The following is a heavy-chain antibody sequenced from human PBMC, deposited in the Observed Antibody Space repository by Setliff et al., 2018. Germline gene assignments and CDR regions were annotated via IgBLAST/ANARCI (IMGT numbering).Heavy chain of an antibody. D-gene: IGHD5-12*01. Sequence: NPSETLSLTCTVPGGSISDNGYFWGWVRQPPGKGLEWIGNIYFGGNTYFNPSFKSRVTMSIDTSKNQFSLKLSSVAAADTAVYYCARGGTYRYFDSWGQGSQVTVSS. CDR1: GGSISDNGYF. CDR2: IYFGGNT. V-gene: IGHV4-39*07. J-gene: IGHJ4*02. CDR3: ARGGTYRYFDS.